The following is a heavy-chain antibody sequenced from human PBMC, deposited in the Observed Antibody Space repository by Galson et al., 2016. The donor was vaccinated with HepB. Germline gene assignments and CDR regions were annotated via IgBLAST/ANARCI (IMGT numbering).Heavy chain of an antibody. CDR1: GGTFNSYA. J-gene: IGHJ1*01. V-gene: IGHV1-69*10. CDR2: IIPILGIA. CDR3: ARNFHSSGYSSSKYFQY. Sequence: SVKVSCKVSGGTFNSYAISWVRQAPGQGLEWMGGIIPILGIASYAQRFQGRLTITADTSTTTAYMDLSSLKSDDTAVYYCARNFHSSGYSSSKYFQYWGQGTLVTVSS. D-gene: IGHD6-19*01.